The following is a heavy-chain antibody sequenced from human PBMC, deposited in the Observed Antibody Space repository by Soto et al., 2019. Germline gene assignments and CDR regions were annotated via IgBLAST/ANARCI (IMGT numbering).Heavy chain of an antibody. Sequence: QVQLVQSGAEVKKPGASVKVSCKASGYTFTSFGISWVRQAPGQGLEWMGWISGYDGITNYAQKLQGRVTMTTATSTSTALMELRSLTSDDTAVYYCARYDFWSGYYGISGWFDPWGQGTLVTVSS. CDR3: ARYDFWSGYYGISGWFDP. CDR1: GYTFTSFG. CDR2: ISGYDGIT. J-gene: IGHJ5*02. D-gene: IGHD3-3*01. V-gene: IGHV1-18*01.